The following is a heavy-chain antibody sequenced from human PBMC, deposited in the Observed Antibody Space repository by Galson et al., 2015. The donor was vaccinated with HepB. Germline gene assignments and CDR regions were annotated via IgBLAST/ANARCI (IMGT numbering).Heavy chain of an antibody. V-gene: IGHV1-24*01. CDR3: ATVSAFWPSHPFDY. CDR2: FDPEDGET. D-gene: IGHD3-3*01. J-gene: IGHJ4*02. CDR1: GHSLTELS. Sequence: SVKVSCKVSGHSLTELSMHWVRQAPGKGLEWMGGFDPEDGETIYAQKFQGRVTMTEDTSTDTAHMELSSLRSEDTAVYYCATVSAFWPSHPFDYWDQGTLVTVSS.